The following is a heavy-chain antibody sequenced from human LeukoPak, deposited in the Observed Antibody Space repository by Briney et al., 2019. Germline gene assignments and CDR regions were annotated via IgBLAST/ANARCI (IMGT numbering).Heavy chain of an antibody. CDR1: GGSISSSSYY. Sequence: SETLSLTCTVSGGSISSSSYYWGWIRQPPGKGLEWIGSIYYSGSTYYNPSLKSRVTISVDTSKNQFSLKLSSVTAADTAVYYCARLDTMVRGVPDAFDIWGQGTMVTVSS. J-gene: IGHJ3*02. CDR3: ARLDTMVRGVPDAFDI. CDR2: IYYSGST. V-gene: IGHV4-39*01. D-gene: IGHD3-10*01.